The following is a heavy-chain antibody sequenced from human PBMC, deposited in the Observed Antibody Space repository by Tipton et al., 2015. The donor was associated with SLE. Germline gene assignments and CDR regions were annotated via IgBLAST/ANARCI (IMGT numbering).Heavy chain of an antibody. J-gene: IGHJ3*02. Sequence: LSLTCTVSGGSITSGDYYWSWIRQPPGKGLEWIGHIYYSGSTYYKPSLKSRPTMSVDTSNNQFSLKLRSVTAADTAVYYCARASGYSSGWFIWGQGTMVTVSS. CDR3: ARASGYSSGWFI. D-gene: IGHD6-19*01. V-gene: IGHV4-30-4*01. CDR1: GGSITSGDYY. CDR2: IYYSGST.